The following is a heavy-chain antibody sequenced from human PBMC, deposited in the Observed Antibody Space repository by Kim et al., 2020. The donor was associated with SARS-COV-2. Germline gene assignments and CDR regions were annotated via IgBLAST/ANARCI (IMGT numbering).Heavy chain of an antibody. V-gene: IGHV4-59*01. CDR2: IYYSGST. D-gene: IGHD4-17*01. J-gene: IGHJ6*02. Sequence: SETLSLTCTVSGGSISSYYWSWIRQPPGKGLEWIGYIYYSGSTNYNPSLKSRVTISVDTSKNQFSLKLSSVTAADTAVYYCARDIGYGDYVGPNYYGMDVWGQGTTVTVSS. CDR1: GGSISSYY. CDR3: ARDIGYGDYVGPNYYGMDV.